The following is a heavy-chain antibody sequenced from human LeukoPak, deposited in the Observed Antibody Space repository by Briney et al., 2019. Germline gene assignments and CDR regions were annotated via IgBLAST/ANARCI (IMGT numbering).Heavy chain of an antibody. V-gene: IGHV3-21*01. CDR2: IISSSSYI. CDR1: GFTFSSYS. Sequence: PGGSLRLSCEASGFTFSSYSMNWVRQAPGKGLEWVSSIISSSSYIYYADSVKGRFTISRDNAKNSLYLQMNSLRAEDTAVYYCARGYCSSTSCYPYYFDYWGQGTLVTVSS. CDR3: ARGYCSSTSCYPYYFDY. J-gene: IGHJ4*02. D-gene: IGHD2-2*01.